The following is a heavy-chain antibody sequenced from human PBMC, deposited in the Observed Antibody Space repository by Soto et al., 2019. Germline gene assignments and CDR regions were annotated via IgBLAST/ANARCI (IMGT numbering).Heavy chain of an antibody. J-gene: IGHJ4*02. Sequence: ASVKVSFKASGYTFTRYYMHWVRQAPGQGLEWMGIINPSGSGTSYAQKFQGRVTMTRDTSTSTVYMELSSLRSEDTAVYYCARGLIVGATDFDYWGQGTLVTVSS. CDR2: INPSGSGT. D-gene: IGHD1-26*01. CDR3: ARGLIVGATDFDY. V-gene: IGHV1-46*01. CDR1: GYTFTRYY.